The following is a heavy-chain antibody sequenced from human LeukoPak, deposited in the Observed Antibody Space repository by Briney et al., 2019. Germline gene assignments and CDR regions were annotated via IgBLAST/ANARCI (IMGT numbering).Heavy chain of an antibody. V-gene: IGHV3-7*01. CDR2: IKQDGSEK. Sequence: ETLSLTCAVSGGSISSSNWWSWVRQPPGKGLEWVANIKQDGSEKYYVDSVKGRFTISRDNAKNSLYLQMNSLRAEDTAVYYCARLLYSSSWYYGWFDPWGQGTLVTVSS. D-gene: IGHD6-13*01. CDR1: GGSISSSNW. J-gene: IGHJ5*02. CDR3: ARLLYSSSWYYGWFDP.